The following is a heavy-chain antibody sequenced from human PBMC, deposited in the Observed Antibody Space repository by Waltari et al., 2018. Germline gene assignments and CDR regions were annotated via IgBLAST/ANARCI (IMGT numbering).Heavy chain of an antibody. J-gene: IGHJ4*02. D-gene: IGHD3-10*01. CDR3: ARWEGSGSYYAD. CDR1: GGSITSGSYY. V-gene: IGHV4-61*02. Sequence: QVQLQESGPRLVKPSQTLSLTCTVSGGSITSGSYYWSWIRQPAGKGLEWIGRIYTGGRTSYNFSLKSRVTISVDTSKNQFSLKLSSVTAADTAVYYCARWEGSGSYYADWGQGTLVTVSS. CDR2: IYTGGRT.